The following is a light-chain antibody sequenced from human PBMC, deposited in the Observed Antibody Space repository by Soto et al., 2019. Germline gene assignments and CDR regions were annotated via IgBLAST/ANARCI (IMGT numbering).Light chain of an antibody. Sequence: DIQMTQSPSSLSASVGDEVTITCRASQTIMTYLNWYQLKPGKPPRLLIYAASSLQGGVPSRFSGSGSGTDFTLTISSLQPEDFATYPCQQSYNSPQTFGRGTKVDIK. V-gene: IGKV1-39*01. CDR2: AAS. J-gene: IGKJ1*01. CDR3: QQSYNSPQT. CDR1: QTIMTY.